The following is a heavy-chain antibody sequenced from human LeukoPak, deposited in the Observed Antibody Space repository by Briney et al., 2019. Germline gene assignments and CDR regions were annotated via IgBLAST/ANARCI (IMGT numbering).Heavy chain of an antibody. D-gene: IGHD5-18*01. CDR3: ARDGFGYSYGYFDY. Sequence: ASVKVSCKASGYTFTGYYMHWVRQAPGQGLEGMGIINPSGGSTSYAQKCQGRVTMTRDMSTSTVYMELSSLRSEDTAVYYCARDGFGYSYGYFDYWGQGTLVTVSS. J-gene: IGHJ4*02. CDR2: INPSGGST. CDR1: GYTFTGYY. V-gene: IGHV1-46*01.